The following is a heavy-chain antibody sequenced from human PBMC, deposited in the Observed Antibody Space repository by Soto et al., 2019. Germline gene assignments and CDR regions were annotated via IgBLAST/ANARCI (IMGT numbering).Heavy chain of an antibody. J-gene: IGHJ4*02. CDR3: ARGGSGYVWFNEF. Sequence: QVQLVQSEAEVKKPGASVKVSCKASGYTFTGYFVHWVRQAPGQGLEWMGWINPNNGDTNYAQNFQGRVTMTRDTSINTAYMELSRLRSDDTAVYYCARGGSGYVWFNEFWGQGTLVTVSS. CDR2: INPNNGDT. CDR1: GYTFTGYF. D-gene: IGHD3-22*01. V-gene: IGHV1-2*02.